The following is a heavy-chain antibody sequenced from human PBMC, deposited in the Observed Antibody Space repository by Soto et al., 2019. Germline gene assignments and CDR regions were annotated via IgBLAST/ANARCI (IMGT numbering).Heavy chain of an antibody. D-gene: IGHD3-16*01. CDR1: GGSFSGYY. CDR2: INHSGST. J-gene: IGHJ5*02. CDR3: ARGLYDYVWGSYPLKSWFDP. Sequence: SETLSLTCAVYGGSFSGYYWSWIRQPPGKGLEWIGEINHSGSTNYNPSLKSRVTISVDTSKNQFSLKLSSVTAADTAVYYCARGLYDYVWGSYPLKSWFDPWGQGTLVTVSS. V-gene: IGHV4-34*01.